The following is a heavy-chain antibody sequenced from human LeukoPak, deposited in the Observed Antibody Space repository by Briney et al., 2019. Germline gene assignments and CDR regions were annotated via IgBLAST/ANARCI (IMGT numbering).Heavy chain of an antibody. V-gene: IGHV3-11*01. Sequence: GGPLRLSCAASGFTFSDYYMSWIRQAPGKGLEWVSYISSSGSTIYYADSVKGRFTISRDNAENSLYLQMNSLRAEDTAVYYCARGSSEDAFDIWGQGTMVTVSS. CDR1: GFTFSDYY. J-gene: IGHJ3*02. CDR2: ISSSGSTI. D-gene: IGHD6-6*01. CDR3: ARGSSEDAFDI.